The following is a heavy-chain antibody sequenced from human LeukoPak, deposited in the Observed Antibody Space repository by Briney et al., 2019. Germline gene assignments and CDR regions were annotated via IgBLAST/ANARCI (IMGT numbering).Heavy chain of an antibody. D-gene: IGHD2-2*01. CDR1: GGSISSFY. V-gene: IGHV4-4*07. CDR3: ARDVVAALGSFDY. CDR2: IYTSGST. J-gene: IGHJ4*02. Sequence: PSGTLSLTCAVSGGSISSFYWSWIRQPAGKGLEWIGHIYTSGSTNDNPSLKSRVTMSVDTSKNQFSLKLSSVTAADTAVYYCARDVVAALGSFDYWGQGTLVAVSS.